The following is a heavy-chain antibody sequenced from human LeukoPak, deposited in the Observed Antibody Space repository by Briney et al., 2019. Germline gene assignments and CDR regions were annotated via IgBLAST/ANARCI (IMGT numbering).Heavy chain of an antibody. V-gene: IGHV4-59*01. Sequence: SETLSLTCTVSGGSISSYYWSWIRQPPGKGLEWIGYIYYSGSTNYNPSLKSRVTISVDTSKNQFSLKLSSVTAADTAVYYCARVQDPFNPRYDYWGQGTLVTVSS. CDR3: ARVQDPFNPRYDY. J-gene: IGHJ4*02. CDR2: IYYSGST. D-gene: IGHD1-1*01. CDR1: GGSISSYY.